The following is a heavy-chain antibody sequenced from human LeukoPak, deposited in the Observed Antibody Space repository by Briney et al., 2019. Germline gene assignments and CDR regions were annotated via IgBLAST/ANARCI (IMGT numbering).Heavy chain of an antibody. CDR3: ARDPHDYDDESAPAY. J-gene: IGHJ4*02. CDR2: INPRGGST. V-gene: IGHV1-46*01. D-gene: IGHD4-17*01. CDR1: GYTFTSYY. Sequence: ASVKVSCKASGYTFTSYYMHWVRQAPGQGLEWMGIINPRGGSTSYAQKFQGRVTMTRDTSTSTVHMELSSLRSEDTAVYYCARDPHDYDDESAPAYWGQGTPVTVSS.